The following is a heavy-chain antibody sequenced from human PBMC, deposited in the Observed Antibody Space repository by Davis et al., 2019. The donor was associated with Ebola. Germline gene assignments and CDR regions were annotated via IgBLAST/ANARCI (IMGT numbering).Heavy chain of an antibody. Sequence: GESLKISCAASGFTFSAFWMTWVRQAPGKGPEWVGKIKPDGSDIYYVDSVKGRFTISRDNAKNSLFLQMNSLRVDDTAIYYCAKDSGWQMSPWGQGTLVTVSS. V-gene: IGHV3-7*04. J-gene: IGHJ5*02. CDR2: IKPDGSDI. CDR1: GFTFSAFW. D-gene: IGHD6-19*01. CDR3: AKDSGWQMSP.